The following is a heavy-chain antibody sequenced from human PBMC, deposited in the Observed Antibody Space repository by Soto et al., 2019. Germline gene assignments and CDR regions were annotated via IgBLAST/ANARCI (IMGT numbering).Heavy chain of an antibody. V-gene: IGHV4-4*02. CDR1: GGSISSTNW. CDR2: IYHSGSP. CDR3: ARDAQSWFDP. J-gene: IGHJ5*02. Sequence: SETLSLTCAVSGGSISSTNWWSWVRQPPGKGLEWIAEIYHSGSPNYNPSLKSRATISVDKSKNQFSLKLSSVTAADTAVYYCARDAQSWFDPWGQGILVTVSS.